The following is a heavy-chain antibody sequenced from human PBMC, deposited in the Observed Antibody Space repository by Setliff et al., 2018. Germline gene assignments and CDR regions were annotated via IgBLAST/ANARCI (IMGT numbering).Heavy chain of an antibody. D-gene: IGHD2-15*01. J-gene: IGHJ4*02. Sequence: PAGSLTPSCAESGGSYSNGDMEWIRQAPGKGLEWVAVIWDDGVKKYHADSVKGRFTISRDNSKNTLYLQMNSLRPEDTAVYYCARTCSGSGCYAGLESWGQGTPVTVSS. CDR1: GGSYSNGD. V-gene: IGHV3-33*01. CDR3: ARTCSGSGCYAGLES. CDR2: IWDDGVKK.